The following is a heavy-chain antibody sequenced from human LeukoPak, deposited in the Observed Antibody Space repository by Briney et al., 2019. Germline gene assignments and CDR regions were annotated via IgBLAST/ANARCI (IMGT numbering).Heavy chain of an antibody. D-gene: IGHD3-16*01. CDR2: ISSNGGST. CDR3: ARGLNHDAFDI. Sequence: GGSLRLSCAASGFTFSSYAMHWVRQAPGKGLEYVSAISSNGGSTYYANSVKGRFTISRDNSKNTLYLQMGSLRAEDMAVYYCARGLNHDAFDIWGQGTMVTVSS. J-gene: IGHJ3*02. V-gene: IGHV3-64*01. CDR1: GFTFSSYA.